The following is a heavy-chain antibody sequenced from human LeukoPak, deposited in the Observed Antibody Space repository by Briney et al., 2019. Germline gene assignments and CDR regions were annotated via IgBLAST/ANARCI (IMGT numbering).Heavy chain of an antibody. V-gene: IGHV4-39*01. D-gene: IGHD3-22*01. CDR2: IYHSETT. Sequence: SETLSLTCSVSGGSLSSSSDYWGWVRQPPGKGLEWIGSIYHSETTYYNPSLKSRVIISVDTSKNQFSLKLNSVTAADTAVYYCGRPNPDSSGYYGSFDPWGQGILDTVSS. J-gene: IGHJ5*02. CDR3: GRPNPDSSGYYGSFDP. CDR1: GGSLSSSSDY.